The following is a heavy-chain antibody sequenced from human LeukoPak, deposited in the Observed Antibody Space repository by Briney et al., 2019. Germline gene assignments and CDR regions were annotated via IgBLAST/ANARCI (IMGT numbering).Heavy chain of an antibody. CDR3: ARDPVPNYYDSAGYYFDY. CDR1: GGSISSSSYY. CDR2: IYYSGST. Sequence: SETLSLTCSVSGGSISSSSYYRGWIRQPPGKGLEWIGSIYYSGSTYYNPSLKSRVIISVDTSKNQFSLKLSSVTAADTAIYYCARDPVPNYYDSAGYYFDYWGQGTLVTVSS. V-gene: IGHV4-39*07. J-gene: IGHJ4*02. D-gene: IGHD3-22*01.